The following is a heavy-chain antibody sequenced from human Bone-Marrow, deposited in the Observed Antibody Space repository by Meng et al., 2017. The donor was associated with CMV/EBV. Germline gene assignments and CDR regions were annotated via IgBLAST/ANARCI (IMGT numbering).Heavy chain of an antibody. V-gene: IGHV1-8*03. CDR1: GYTFTSYD. CDR2: MNPNSGNT. J-gene: IGHJ4*02. CDR3: ARARALYSSTFDY. Sequence: ASVKVSCKASGYTFTSYDINWVRQATGQGLEWMGWMNPNSGNTGYAQKFQGRVTITRNTSISTAYMELSSLRSEDTAVYYCARARALYSSTFDYWGQRTLVAASS. D-gene: IGHD6-13*01.